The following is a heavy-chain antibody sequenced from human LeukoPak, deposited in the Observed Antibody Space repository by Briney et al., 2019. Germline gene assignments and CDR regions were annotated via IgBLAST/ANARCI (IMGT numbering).Heavy chain of an antibody. J-gene: IGHJ2*01. CDR3: ARGDYGDYDPSYWYFDL. CDR2: IYYSGST. V-gene: IGHV4-59*01. Sequence: PSETLSLTCTVSGGSISSYYWSWIRQPPGKGLEWIGYIYYSGSTNYNPSLKSRVTISVDTSKNQFSLKLSSVTAADTAVYYCARGDYGDYDPSYWYFDLWGRGTLVTVSS. CDR1: GGSISSYY. D-gene: IGHD4-17*01.